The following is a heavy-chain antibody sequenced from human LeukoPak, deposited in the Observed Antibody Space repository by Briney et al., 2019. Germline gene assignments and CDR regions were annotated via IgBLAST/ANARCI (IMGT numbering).Heavy chain of an antibody. CDR3: ARDSLRYSGYDSLDY. V-gene: IGHV3-21*01. D-gene: IGHD5-12*01. CDR1: GFTFSSYS. J-gene: IGHJ4*02. Sequence: GGSLRLSCAASGFTFSSYSMNWVRQAPGKGLEWVPSISSSSSYIYYADSVKGRFTISRDNAKNSLYLQMNSLRAEDTAVYYCARDSLRYSGYDSLDYWGQGTLVTVSS. CDR2: ISSSSSYI.